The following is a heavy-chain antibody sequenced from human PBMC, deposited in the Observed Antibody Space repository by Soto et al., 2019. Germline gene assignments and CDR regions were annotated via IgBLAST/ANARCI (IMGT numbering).Heavy chain of an antibody. CDR3: ARDSRGYCSSTSCFNWFDP. J-gene: IGHJ5*02. V-gene: IGHV1-46*01. CDR1: GYTFTSYY. CDR2: INPSGGST. Sequence: ASVKVSCKASGYTFTSYYMHWVRQAPGQGLEWMGIINPSGGSTSYAQKFQGRVTMTRDTSTSTVYMELSSLRSEDTAVYYCARDSRGYCSSTSCFNWFDPWGQGTLVTVSS. D-gene: IGHD2-2*01.